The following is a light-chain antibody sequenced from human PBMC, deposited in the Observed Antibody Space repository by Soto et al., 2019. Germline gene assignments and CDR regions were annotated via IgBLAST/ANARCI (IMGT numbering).Light chain of an antibody. J-gene: IGLJ2*01. CDR2: VNSDGSH. CDR1: SGHSRYA. V-gene: IGLV4-69*01. Sequence: QLVLTQSPSASASLGASVKLTCTLTSGHSRYAIAWHQHQPEKRPQYLMKVNSDGSHTKGDGIPARFSGSSSGTERYLTISSLQSEDESDYYCQTWGTGVLVFGGGTKLTVL. CDR3: QTWGTGVLV.